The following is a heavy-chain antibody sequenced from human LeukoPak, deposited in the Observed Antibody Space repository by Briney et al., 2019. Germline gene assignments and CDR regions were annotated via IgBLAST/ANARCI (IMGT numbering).Heavy chain of an antibody. CDR1: GFAFSSYW. D-gene: IGHD3-22*01. Sequence: GGSLRLSCAASGFAFSSYWMHWVRQAPGRGLEWVAVISYDGSNKYYADSVKGRFTISRDNSKNTLYLQMNSLRAEDTAVYYCAKDRYDSSEGWIDYWGQGTLVTVSS. J-gene: IGHJ4*02. CDR3: AKDRYDSSEGWIDY. CDR2: ISYDGSNK. V-gene: IGHV3-30*18.